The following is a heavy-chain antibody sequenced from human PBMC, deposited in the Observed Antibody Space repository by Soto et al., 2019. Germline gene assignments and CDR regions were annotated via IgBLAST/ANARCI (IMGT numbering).Heavy chain of an antibody. D-gene: IGHD1-26*01. V-gene: IGHV4-30-2*01. Sequence: QLQLQESASGLLKPSQTLSLTCTISGDSIISGGYSWSWIRQPPVKGLEWIGYVHHRGSTDYNPSLKSRVTISRDRPMNQCSLRLGSVTAADTAMNYCARDGAWRGFDVWGQGPTVPVSS. CDR1: GDSIISGGYS. J-gene: IGHJ6*02. CDR2: VHHRGST. CDR3: ARDGAWRGFDV.